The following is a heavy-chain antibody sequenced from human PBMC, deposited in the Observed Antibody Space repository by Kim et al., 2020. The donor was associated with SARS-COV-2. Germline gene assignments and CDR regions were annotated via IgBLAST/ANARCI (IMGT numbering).Heavy chain of an antibody. CDR3: ARAQYSSSPNLDY. D-gene: IGHD6-6*01. J-gene: IGHJ4*02. V-gene: IGHV3-30*01. Sequence: YADSVKGRFTISRDNSKNTLYLQMNSLRAEDTAVYYCARAQYSSSPNLDYWGQGTLVTVSS.